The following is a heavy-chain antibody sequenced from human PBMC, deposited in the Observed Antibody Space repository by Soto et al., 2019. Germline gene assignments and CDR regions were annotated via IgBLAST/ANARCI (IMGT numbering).Heavy chain of an antibody. J-gene: IGHJ5*01. Sequence: SETLSLTCTVSGGSISSDDYYWSWIRQPPGEGLEWIGYIYYSGSTYYNPSLKNRLTIAVDTSKNQFSLKLRSVTAADTAVYYCARGREAYYASGTPLGKWFDSWGQGTLVTVSS. V-gene: IGHV4-30-4*01. CDR1: GGSISSDDYY. CDR3: ARGREAYYASGTPLGKWFDS. D-gene: IGHD3-10*01. CDR2: IYYSGST.